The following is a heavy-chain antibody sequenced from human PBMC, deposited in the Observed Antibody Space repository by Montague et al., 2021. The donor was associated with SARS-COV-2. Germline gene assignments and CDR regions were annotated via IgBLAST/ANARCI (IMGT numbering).Heavy chain of an antibody. J-gene: IGHJ4*02. CDR3: ARDQVLWFGGHVV. D-gene: IGHD3-10*01. CDR2: ISSSSSTI. CDR1: GFTFSSYS. V-gene: IGHV3-48*02. Sequence: YLRLSCAASGFTFSSYSMNWVRQTPGKGLEWVSYISSSSSTIYYADSVKGRFTISRDNAKNSLYLQMNSLRDEGTAVYYCARDQVLWFGGHVVWGQGTLVTVSS.